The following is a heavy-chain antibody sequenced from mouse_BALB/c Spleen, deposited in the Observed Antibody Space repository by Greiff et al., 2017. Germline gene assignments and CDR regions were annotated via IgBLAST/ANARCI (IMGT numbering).Heavy chain of an antibody. J-gene: IGHJ2*01. CDR2: INPSTGYT. CDR3: ARAGGYYGSTKPYFDY. V-gene: IGHV1-7*01. Sequence: LVESGAELAKPGASVKMSCKASGYTFTSYWMHWVKQRPGQGLEWIGYINPSTGYTEYNQKFKDKATLTADKSSSTAYMQLSSLTSEDSAVYYCARAGGYYGSTKPYFDYWGQGTTLTVSS. D-gene: IGHD1-1*01. CDR1: GYTFTSYW.